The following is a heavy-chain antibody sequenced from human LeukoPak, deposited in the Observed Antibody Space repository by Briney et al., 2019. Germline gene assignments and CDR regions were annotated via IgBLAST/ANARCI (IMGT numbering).Heavy chain of an antibody. CDR1: GFTFSRYA. D-gene: IGHD6-19*01. V-gene: IGHV3-33*08. Sequence: GGSLRLSCAASGFTFSRYAMSWVRQAPGKGLEWVAVIWYDGSNKYYADSVKGRFAIPRDNFKNTLYLQMNSLRAEDTAVYYCARAVAGFGYFDYWGQGTLVTVSS. J-gene: IGHJ4*02. CDR2: IWYDGSNK. CDR3: ARAVAGFGYFDY.